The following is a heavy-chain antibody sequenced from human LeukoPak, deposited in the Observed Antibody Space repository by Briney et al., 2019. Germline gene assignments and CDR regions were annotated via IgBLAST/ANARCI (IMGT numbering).Heavy chain of an antibody. CDR2: IRFDGNNK. J-gene: IGHJ4*02. Sequence: QTGGALRLSCAASGFTFSSYGMHWVRQAPGKGLEWVAFIRFDGNNKYYADSVKGRFTISRDNSRNTLFLQMNSLRAEDTAVYYCAKDPSYNWNYLTYWGQGTLVTVSS. CDR3: AKDPSYNWNYLTY. V-gene: IGHV3-30*02. CDR1: GFTFSSYG. D-gene: IGHD1-20*01.